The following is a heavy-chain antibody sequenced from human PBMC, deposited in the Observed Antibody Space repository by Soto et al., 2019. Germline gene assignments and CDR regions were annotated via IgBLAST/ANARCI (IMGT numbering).Heavy chain of an antibody. D-gene: IGHD1-26*01. CDR2: ISSSSSYI. CDR1: GFTFSSYS. V-gene: IGHV3-21*01. J-gene: IGHJ4*02. Sequence: EVQLVESGGGLVKPGGSLRLSCAASGFTFSSYSMNWVRQAPGKGLEWVSSISSSSSYIYYADSVKGRFTISRDNAKNSLYLQMNSLRAEDTAVNYCVRDTVVGATDFDYWGQGNLVTYSS. CDR3: VRDTVVGATDFDY.